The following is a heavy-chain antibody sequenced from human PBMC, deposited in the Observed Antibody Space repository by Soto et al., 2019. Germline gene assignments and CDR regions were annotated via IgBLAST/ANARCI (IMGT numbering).Heavy chain of an antibody. D-gene: IGHD2-15*01. V-gene: IGHV3-13*05. CDR2: IGAADDP. Sequence: EVQLVESGGGVVQPGESLRLSCAASGFTFSAYDMHWVRQTTGKGLEWVSAIGAADDPYYLGSVKGRFTISRENAKNSLYRQMNSLRAEDTDVYYCARAYSGRLPRRADYYFAMDVWGQGTTVTVSS. CDR3: ARAYSGRLPRRADYYFAMDV. CDR1: GFTFSAYD. J-gene: IGHJ6*02.